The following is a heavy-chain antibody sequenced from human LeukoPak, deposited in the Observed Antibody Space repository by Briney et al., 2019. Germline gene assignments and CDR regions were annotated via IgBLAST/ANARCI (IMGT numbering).Heavy chain of an antibody. CDR2: IWYDGSKK. D-gene: IGHD2-8*01. J-gene: IGHJ4*02. CDR3: AKNGDAGDAIGGGFDY. CDR1: GFTFTNYG. Sequence: GRSLRLSCAASGFTFTNYGIHWVRQAPGKGLEWVAVIWYDGSKKYYADSVKGRFTISRDNSKNTLYLQMNSLRAEDMAVYYCAKNGDAGDAIGGGFDYWGQGTLVTVS. V-gene: IGHV3-33*06.